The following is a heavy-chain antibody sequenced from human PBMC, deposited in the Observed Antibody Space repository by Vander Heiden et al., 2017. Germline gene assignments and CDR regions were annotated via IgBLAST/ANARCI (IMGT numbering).Heavy chain of an antibody. J-gene: IGHJ5*02. CDR3: AKDRYFDSGAYYYRGNWFDP. CDR2: ISGSGGST. CDR1: GFPFSSYA. Sequence: EVQLLESGGGLVQPGGSLRLSCAASGFPFSSYAMSWVRQAPGKGLEWVSDISGSGGSTYYADSVKGRFIISRDNSKNTLYLQMNSLRADDTAVYYCAKDRYFDSGAYYYRGNWFDPWGQGSLVTVSS. D-gene: IGHD3-22*01. V-gene: IGHV3-23*01.